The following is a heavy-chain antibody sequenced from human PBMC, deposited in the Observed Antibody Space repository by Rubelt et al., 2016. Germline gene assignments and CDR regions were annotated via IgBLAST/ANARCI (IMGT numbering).Heavy chain of an antibody. CDR1: GYTFISYN. Sequence: SGAEVKKPGASVKVSCKASGYTFISYNMHWVRQAPRQGPEWMGGVSPSGGSTSYAQKFQGRVTMTRDTSTSTLFMELSSLRSEDTAVYYCARVGIIGTLGYFDYWGQGTLVTVSS. CDR2: VSPSGGST. CDR3: ARVGIIGTLGYFDY. D-gene: IGHD1-20*01. J-gene: IGHJ4*02. V-gene: IGHV1-46*01.